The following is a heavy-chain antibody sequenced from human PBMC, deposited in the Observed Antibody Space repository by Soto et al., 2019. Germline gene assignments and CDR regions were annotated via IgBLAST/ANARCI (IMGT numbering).Heavy chain of an antibody. CDR3: ARVLVDGNYYYGMDV. CDR1: GGSFGNYY. CDR2: IIYSGST. J-gene: IGHJ6*02. Sequence: LSLTCTVSGGSFGNYYWNWVRQPPGKGLEWIGDIIYSGSTNYSPSLKSRVTLLVDTSKNQFSLKLSSVTAADTAVYYCARVLVDGNYYYGMDVWGQGTTVTVSS. V-gene: IGHV4-59*01. D-gene: IGHD2-8*01.